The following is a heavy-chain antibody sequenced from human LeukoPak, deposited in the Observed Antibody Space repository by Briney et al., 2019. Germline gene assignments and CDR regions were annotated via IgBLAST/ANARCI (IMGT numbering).Heavy chain of an antibody. J-gene: IGHJ4*02. D-gene: IGHD3-22*01. Sequence: SETLSLTCTVSGGSISSYYWSWIRQPPGKGLEWIGYIYYSGSTNYNPSLKSRVTISVDTSKNQFSLKLSSVTAADTAVYYCARATYDSSGYYYDYWGQGTLVTVSS. CDR3: ARATYDSSGYYYDY. CDR1: GGSISSYY. CDR2: IYYSGST. V-gene: IGHV4-59*01.